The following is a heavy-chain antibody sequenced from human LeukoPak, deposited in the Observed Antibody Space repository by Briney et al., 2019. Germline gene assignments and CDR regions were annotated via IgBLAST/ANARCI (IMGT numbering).Heavy chain of an antibody. Sequence: GGSLRLSCAASGFTFSSYAMTWVRQAPGKGLEWVSSITGSDGSTYYADSVMGRLTISRENSKNTLYLQMNSLRAEDTAIYYCAAPGGPGGPPWGQGTLVTVSS. V-gene: IGHV3-23*01. D-gene: IGHD1-26*01. CDR3: AAPGGPGGPP. J-gene: IGHJ5*02. CDR2: ITGSDGST. CDR1: GFTFSSYA.